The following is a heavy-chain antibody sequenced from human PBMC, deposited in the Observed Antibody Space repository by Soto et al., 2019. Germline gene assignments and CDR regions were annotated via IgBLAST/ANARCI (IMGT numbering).Heavy chain of an antibody. CDR2: IYSGGST. Sequence: GESLKISCAASGFTVSSNYMSWVRQAPGKGLAWVSVIYSGGSTYYADSVKGRFTISRDNSKNTLYLQMNSLRAEDTALYYWASRITMVRVVISNYYYYGMDVWGQGTTVTVSS. V-gene: IGHV3-66*01. D-gene: IGHD3-10*01. CDR1: GFTVSSNY. CDR3: ASRITMVRVVISNYYYYGMDV. J-gene: IGHJ6*02.